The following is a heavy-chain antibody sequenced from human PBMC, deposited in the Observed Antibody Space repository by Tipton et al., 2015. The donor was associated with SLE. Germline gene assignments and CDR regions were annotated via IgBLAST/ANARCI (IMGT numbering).Heavy chain of an antibody. CDR2: IYYSGST. D-gene: IGHD4-17*01. CDR3: ARVGGYGDYVD. J-gene: IGHJ4*02. Sequence: TLSLTCTVSGGSISSSSYYWGWIRQPPGKGLEWIGSIYYSGSTYYNPSLKSRVTISVDTSKNQFSLKLSSVTAADTAVYYCARVGGYGDYVDWGQGTLVTVSS. V-gene: IGHV4-39*07. CDR1: GGSISSSSYY.